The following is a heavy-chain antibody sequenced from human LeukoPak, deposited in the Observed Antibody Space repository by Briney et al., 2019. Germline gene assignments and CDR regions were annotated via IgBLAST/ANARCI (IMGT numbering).Heavy chain of an antibody. Sequence: SETLSLTCAVSGYSISSGLYWAWIRQPPGKGLEWIGSVFRSGKTSYNSSLKSRVTMSADTSKNQFSLRLRSVTAADTAVYYCARHVSFGTYYFDSWGQGTPFTVSS. CDR2: VFRSGKT. CDR3: ARHVSFGTYYFDS. J-gene: IGHJ4*02. CDR1: GYSISSGLY. V-gene: IGHV4-38-2*01. D-gene: IGHD3-16*01.